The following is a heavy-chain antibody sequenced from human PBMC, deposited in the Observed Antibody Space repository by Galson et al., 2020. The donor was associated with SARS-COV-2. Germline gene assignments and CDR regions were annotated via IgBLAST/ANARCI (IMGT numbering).Heavy chain of an antibody. J-gene: IGHJ4*02. D-gene: IGHD3-3*01. CDR1: GASISSGGYY. V-gene: IGHV4-31*03. CDR2: IYYSGST. CDR3: ARVRKTPDDYWSGKRGYHFDY. Sequence: SETLSLTCTVSGASISSGGYYWGWVRQHPGKGLEWIGYIYYSGSTNYNSSLKSRVVISIDTSKNQFSLKLSSVSAADTAVYYCARVRKTPDDYWSGKRGYHFDYWGQGTLVTVSS.